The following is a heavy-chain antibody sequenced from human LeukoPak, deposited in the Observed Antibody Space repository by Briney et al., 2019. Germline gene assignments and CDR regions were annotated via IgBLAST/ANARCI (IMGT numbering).Heavy chain of an antibody. D-gene: IGHD1-26*01. V-gene: IGHV3-48*03. CDR3: ARGGSFFVY. J-gene: IGHJ4*02. Sequence: GGSLRLSCAASGFTFSGYDMNWVRQAPGKGLEWVSYISSSGTTIYYADSVRGRITISRDNAKNSLYLQMNSLRAEDTAVYYCARGGSFFVYWGQGTLVTVSS. CDR2: ISSSGTTI. CDR1: GFTFSGYD.